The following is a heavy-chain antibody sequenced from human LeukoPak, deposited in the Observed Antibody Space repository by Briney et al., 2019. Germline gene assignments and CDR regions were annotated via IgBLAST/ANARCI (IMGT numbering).Heavy chain of an antibody. CDR3: ARSIFYGDYAPWYYFDY. Sequence: GASVKVSCKASGGTFSSYAISWVRQAPGQGLEWMGGIIPIFGTANYAQKFQGRVTITTDESTSTAYMELSSLRSEDTAAYYCARSIFYGDYAPWYYFDYWGQGTLVTVSS. J-gene: IGHJ4*02. V-gene: IGHV1-69*05. CDR2: IIPIFGTA. D-gene: IGHD4-17*01. CDR1: GGTFSSYA.